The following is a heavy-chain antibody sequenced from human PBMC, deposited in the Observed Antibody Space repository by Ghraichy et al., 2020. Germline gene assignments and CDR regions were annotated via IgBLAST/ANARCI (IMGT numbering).Heavy chain of an antibody. D-gene: IGHD2-2*01. Sequence: GGSLRLTCAASGYTFGDYWMSWVRQVPGKGLEWVANIKGDVSEKIYLDSVEGRFTISRDNARKSLFLQMNSLREDDTAVYYCVRNIYIVATPAAGAFDYWGQGALVTVSS. V-gene: IGHV3-7*01. CDR3: VRNIYIVATPAAGAFDY. CDR1: GYTFGDYW. J-gene: IGHJ4*02. CDR2: IKGDVSEK.